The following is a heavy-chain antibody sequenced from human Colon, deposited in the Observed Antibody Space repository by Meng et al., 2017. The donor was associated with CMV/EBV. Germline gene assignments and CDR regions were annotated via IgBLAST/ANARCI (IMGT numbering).Heavy chain of an antibody. J-gene: IGHJ4*02. CDR2: ISGSSTDI. CDR1: GVTFSEYY. V-gene: IGHV3-11*05. Sequence: QVERVEYGGALVKLGGWLSVSCAASGVTFSEYYMSWIRQAPGEGPEWVSYISGSSTDIKYVDSVKGRFTISRDNAKNSLYLQMNSLRADDTAVYYCSRDPRTLDYWGQGTLVTVSS. CDR3: SRDPRTLDY.